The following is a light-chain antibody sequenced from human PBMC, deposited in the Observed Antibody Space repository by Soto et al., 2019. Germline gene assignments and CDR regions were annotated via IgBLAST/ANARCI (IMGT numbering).Light chain of an antibody. V-gene: IGKV4-1*01. CDR1: QSVLYSSNKKNY. CDR3: QQYYSTPRT. J-gene: IGKJ1*01. CDR2: WAS. Sequence: DSVMTQSPDSLAVSLGERATINCKSSQSVLYSSNKKNYLAWYQQRPGPPPKLLIYWASARESGVPARFSGSGSGPDFTLTISSLQAEDVAVYYCQQYYSTPRTVGQETKVDIK.